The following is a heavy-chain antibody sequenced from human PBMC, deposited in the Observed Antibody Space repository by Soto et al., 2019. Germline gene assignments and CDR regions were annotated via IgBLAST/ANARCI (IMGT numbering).Heavy chain of an antibody. D-gene: IGHD6-13*01. J-gene: IGHJ5*02. CDR1: GGSVSSGSYY. V-gene: IGHV4-61*01. CDR2: IYYSGST. Sequence: LSLTCTVSGGSVSSGSYYWSWIRQPPGKGLEWIGYIYYSGSTNYNPSLKSRVTISVDTSKNQFSLKLSSVTAADTAVYYCAGAYSSPNWFDPWGQGTLVTVSS. CDR3: AGAYSSPNWFDP.